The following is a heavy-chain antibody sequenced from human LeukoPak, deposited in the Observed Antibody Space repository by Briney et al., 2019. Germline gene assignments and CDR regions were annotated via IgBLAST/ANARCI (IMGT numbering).Heavy chain of an antibody. D-gene: IGHD6-13*01. CDR3: ARSPRSGWYWDY. J-gene: IGHJ4*02. V-gene: IGHV1-3*01. CDR2: INAGNGDT. CDR1: GYTFTSYV. Sequence: APVKVSCKASGYTFTSYVVHWVRQTPGQRLEWMGWINAGNGDTKYSQSFQGRVTITRDASASTAYMEVSSLRSEDTTVYYCARSPRSGWYWDYWGQGTLVTVSS.